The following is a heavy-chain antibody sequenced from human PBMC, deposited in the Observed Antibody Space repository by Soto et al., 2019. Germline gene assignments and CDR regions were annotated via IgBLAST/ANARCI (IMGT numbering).Heavy chain of an antibody. CDR3: ATSNWFDP. J-gene: IGHJ5*02. CDR2: TYYCGRT. V-gene: IGHV4-39*01. Sequence: QLQLQESGPGLVKPSETLSLTCTVSGGSLSSRGYYWGWIRPTPGTGLEWIGTTYYCGRTYYNPSLESRVTISVDTSKDQFALKLSSVTAADTAVYYCATSNWFDPWGQGTLVTVSS. CDR1: GGSLSSRGYY.